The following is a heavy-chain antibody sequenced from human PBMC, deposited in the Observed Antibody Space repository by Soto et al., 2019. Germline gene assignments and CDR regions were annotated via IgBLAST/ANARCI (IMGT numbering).Heavy chain of an antibody. CDR2: LNADGSST. CDR3: ATVFDF. CDR1: GFTFTNSW. J-gene: IGHJ4*02. V-gene: IGHV3-74*01. Sequence: PGGSLRLPCAASGFTFTNSWMHWVRQAPGEGLVWVSGLNADGSSTYYADSVKGRFTISRDSAKGALYLQMNSLRAEDTAFYYCATVFDFWGQGTLVTVSS.